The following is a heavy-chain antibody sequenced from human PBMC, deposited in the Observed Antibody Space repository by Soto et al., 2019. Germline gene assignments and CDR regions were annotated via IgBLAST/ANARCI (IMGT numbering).Heavy chain of an antibody. V-gene: IGHV1-69*12. CDR1: GGTFSSYA. CDR3: ARDHDVEMATIRAFDI. CDR2: IIPIFGTA. D-gene: IGHD5-12*01. Sequence: QVQLVQSGAEVKKPGSSVKVSCKASGGTFSSYAISWVRQAPGQGLEWMGGIIPIFGTANYAQKSQGRVTITADESTSTAYMELSSLRSEDTAVYYCARDHDVEMATIRAFDIWGQGTMVTVSS. J-gene: IGHJ3*02.